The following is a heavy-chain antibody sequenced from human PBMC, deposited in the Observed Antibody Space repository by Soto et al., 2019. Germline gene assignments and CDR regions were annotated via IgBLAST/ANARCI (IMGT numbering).Heavy chain of an antibody. J-gene: IGHJ6*02. CDR2: MYNTGST. CDR3: ARDLWGYCGADCYPLDV. CDR1: GGSISSYY. Sequence: QVRLQESGPGLVKPSETLSLTCTVSGGSISSYYWSWIRQPPGKGLEWIGDMYNTGSTIYNPSLKRRITLSVDTSKNQVSPKLSSVTAADTAVYYCARDLWGYCGADCYPLDVWGQGTTVTVSS. V-gene: IGHV4-59*01. D-gene: IGHD2-21*02.